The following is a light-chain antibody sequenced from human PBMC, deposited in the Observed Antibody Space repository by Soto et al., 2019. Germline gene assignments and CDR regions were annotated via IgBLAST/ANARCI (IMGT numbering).Light chain of an antibody. CDR3: QHFDSSPT. CDR1: QTVSRSY. J-gene: IGKJ4*01. Sequence: EIVLTQYPGTLSLSPGESAPLSCRASQTVSRSYFVWYQQKPGQAPRLLIYGASARAPGIPDRFSGTGSGTESTLTISRLEPEDFAVYFCQHFDSSPTFGGGTKVESK. V-gene: IGKV3-20*01. CDR2: GAS.